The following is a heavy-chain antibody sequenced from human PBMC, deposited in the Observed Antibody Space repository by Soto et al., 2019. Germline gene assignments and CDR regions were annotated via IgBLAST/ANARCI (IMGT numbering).Heavy chain of an antibody. Sequence: SETLSLTCTVSGGSISSYYWSWIRLPPGKGLERIGYIYYSGSTNYNPSLKSRVTISVDTSKNQFSLKLSSVTAADSAVYYCARVAGYSSLYFDYWGQGTLVTVSS. V-gene: IGHV4-59*01. CDR3: ARVAGYSSLYFDY. CDR1: GGSISSYY. J-gene: IGHJ4*02. D-gene: IGHD6-19*01. CDR2: IYYSGST.